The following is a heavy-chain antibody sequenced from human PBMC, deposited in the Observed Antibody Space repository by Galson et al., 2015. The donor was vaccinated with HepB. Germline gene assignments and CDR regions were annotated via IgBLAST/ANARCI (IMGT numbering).Heavy chain of an antibody. CDR2: TSAYNGNS. V-gene: IGHV1-18*01. Sequence: LEWMVWTSAYNGNSHYARKLQGRVTMTTDTSTSTAYLELRSLISDDTAVYYCARPLSRGAYDIWGQGTMVTVSS. J-gene: IGHJ3*02. CDR3: ARPLSRGAYDI. D-gene: IGHD3-16*01.